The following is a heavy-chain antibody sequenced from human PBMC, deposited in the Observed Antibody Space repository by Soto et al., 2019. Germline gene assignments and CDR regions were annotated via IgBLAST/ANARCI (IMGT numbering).Heavy chain of an antibody. J-gene: IGHJ4*02. V-gene: IGHV3-66*01. CDR1: GFTVSSNY. CDR3: ARDFGEQQLAF. Sequence: QPGGSLRLSCAASGFTVSSNYMSWVRQAPGKGLEWVSVIYSGGSTYYADSVKGRFTISIDNSKNTLYLQMNSLRAEDTAVYYCARDFGEQQLAFWGQGTLVTVSS. CDR2: IYSGGST. D-gene: IGHD6-13*01.